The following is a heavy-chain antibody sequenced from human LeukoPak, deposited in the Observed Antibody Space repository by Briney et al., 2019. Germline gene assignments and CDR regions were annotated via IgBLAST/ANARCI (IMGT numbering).Heavy chain of an antibody. CDR2: ISGSGGST. Sequence: PGGSLRLSCAASKFTFSDYWMSWVRQAPGKGLEWVSGISGSGGSTYYADSVKGRFTISRDNSKNTLYLQMNSLRAEDTAVYYCAKDSVPYYYGSGSYPDYWGQGTLVTVSS. CDR1: KFTFSDYW. D-gene: IGHD3-10*01. J-gene: IGHJ4*02. V-gene: IGHV3-23*01. CDR3: AKDSVPYYYGSGSYPDY.